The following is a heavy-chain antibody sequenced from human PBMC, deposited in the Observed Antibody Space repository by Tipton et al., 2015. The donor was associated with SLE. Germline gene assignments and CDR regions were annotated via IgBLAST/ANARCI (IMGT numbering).Heavy chain of an antibody. V-gene: IGHV3-23*01. CDR3: AGDYYYDSSPYGDY. D-gene: IGHD3-22*01. Sequence: SLRLSCAASGFTFSTYAMTWVRQAPGKGLEWVSTISGSGVGTYYADSAKGRFTISRDNSKNTLYLQMNSLRVEDTAVYYCAGDYYYDSSPYGDYWGQGTLVTVSS. CDR1: GFTFSTYA. J-gene: IGHJ4*02. CDR2: ISGSGVGT.